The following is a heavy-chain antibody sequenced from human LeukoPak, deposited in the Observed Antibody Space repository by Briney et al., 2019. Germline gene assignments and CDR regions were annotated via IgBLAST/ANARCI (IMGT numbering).Heavy chain of an antibody. V-gene: IGHV4-59*01. CDR1: GGSISSYY. CDR3: ARVILGSSAAHDAFDI. J-gene: IGHJ3*02. Sequence: SETLSLTCTVSGGSISSYYWSWIRQPPWKGLEWIGDIYYSGSTNYNPSLKSRVTISVDTSKNQFSLRLSSVTAADTAVYYCARVILGSSAAHDAFDIWGQGTMVTVSS. CDR2: IYYSGST. D-gene: IGHD6-6*01.